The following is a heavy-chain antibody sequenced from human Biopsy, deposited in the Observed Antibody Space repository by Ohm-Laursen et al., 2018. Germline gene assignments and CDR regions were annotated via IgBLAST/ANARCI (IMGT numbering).Heavy chain of an antibody. Sequence: TLSLTCPVSGGSVSSGGFYWSWIRQHPGKGLEWTGYIYYSGTTYYNPSLKSLVTISVDTSKNQFSLKLNSVTAADTAVYYCARRPYGGTRYWYFDLWGRGTLVTVSS. CDR3: ARRPYGGTRYWYFDL. J-gene: IGHJ2*01. D-gene: IGHD4-23*01. CDR1: GGSVSSGGFY. CDR2: IYYSGTT. V-gene: IGHV4-31*01.